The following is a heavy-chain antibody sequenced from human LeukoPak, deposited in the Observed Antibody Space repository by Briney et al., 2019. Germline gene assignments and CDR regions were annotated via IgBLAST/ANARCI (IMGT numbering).Heavy chain of an antibody. CDR2: INHSGST. CDR3: ARGVRTLITMVRGANFDY. V-gene: IGHV4-34*01. CDR1: GGSFSGYY. D-gene: IGHD3-10*01. J-gene: IGHJ4*02. Sequence: PSETLSLTCAVYGGSFSGYYWSWIRQPPGKGLEWIGEINHSGSTNYNPSLKSRVTISVDTSKNQFSLKLSSVTAADTAVYYCARGVRTLITMVRGANFDYWGQGTLVTVSS.